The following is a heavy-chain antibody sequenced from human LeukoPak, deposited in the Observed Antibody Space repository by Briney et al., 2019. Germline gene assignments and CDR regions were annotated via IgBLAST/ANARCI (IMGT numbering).Heavy chain of an antibody. CDR3: ARDSAAAGTFAFDI. CDR1: GDSVSSNSAA. CDR2: TYYRSKWYN. J-gene: IGHJ3*02. Sequence: SQTLSLTCAISGDSVSSNSAAWNWIRQSPSRGLEWLGRTYYRSKWYNDYAVSVKSRITINPDTSKNQFSLQLNSVTAADTAVYYCARDSAAAGTFAFDIWGQGTMVTVSS. V-gene: IGHV6-1*01. D-gene: IGHD6-13*01.